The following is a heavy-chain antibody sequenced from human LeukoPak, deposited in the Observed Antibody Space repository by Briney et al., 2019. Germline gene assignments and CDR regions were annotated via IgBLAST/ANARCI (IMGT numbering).Heavy chain of an antibody. CDR3: ASVGYCSSTSCYYYYYYMDV. Sequence: ASAKVSCKASGYTFTGYYMHWVRQAPGQGLEWMGWINSNSGGTNYAQKFQGRVTMTRDTSISTAYMELSRLRSDDTAVYYCASVGYCSSTSCYYYYYYMDVWGKGTTVTVSS. CDR2: INSNSGGT. D-gene: IGHD2-2*01. V-gene: IGHV1-2*02. CDR1: GYTFTGYY. J-gene: IGHJ6*03.